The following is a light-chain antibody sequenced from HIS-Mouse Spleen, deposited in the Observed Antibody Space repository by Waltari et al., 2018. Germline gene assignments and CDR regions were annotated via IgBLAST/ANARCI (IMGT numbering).Light chain of an antibody. CDR2: KDR. V-gene: IGLV3-27*01. Sequence: SYELTQPSSVSVSPGQTARITCSGDVLAKQYARWFQQKPGQAPGLVIYKDRERPSGIPERFSGSSSGTTVTLTISGAQVEDEADYYCYSAADNNLVFGTGTKVTVL. CDR1: VLAKQY. J-gene: IGLJ1*01. CDR3: YSAADNNLV.